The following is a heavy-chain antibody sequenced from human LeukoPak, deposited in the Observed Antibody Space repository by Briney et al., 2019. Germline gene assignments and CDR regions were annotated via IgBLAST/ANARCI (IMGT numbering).Heavy chain of an antibody. V-gene: IGHV3-7*01. J-gene: IGHJ4*02. D-gene: IGHD3-3*01. CDR2: IKQDGSEK. Sequence: GGSLRLSCAASGFTFSSYWMSWVRQAPGKGLEWVANIKQDGSEKYYVDSVKGRFTISRDNAKNSLYLQMNSLRAEDTAVYYCAREGFLEWLVNIDYWDQGTLVTVSS. CDR3: AREGFLEWLVNIDY. CDR1: GFTFSSYW.